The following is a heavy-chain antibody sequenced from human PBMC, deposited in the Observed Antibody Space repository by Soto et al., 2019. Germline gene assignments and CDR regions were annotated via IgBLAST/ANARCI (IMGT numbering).Heavy chain of an antibody. V-gene: IGHV1-3*01. J-gene: IGHJ4*02. CDR1: GYTFTSYA. Sequence: QVQLVQSGAEVKKPGASVKVSCKASGYTFTSYAMHWVRQAPGQRLEWMGWINAGNGNTKYSQKFQGRVTITRDTSASTAYMELSSLRSEDTAVYYCARDRGFWSGPDLFDYWGQGTLVTVSS. D-gene: IGHD3-3*01. CDR3: ARDRGFWSGPDLFDY. CDR2: INAGNGNT.